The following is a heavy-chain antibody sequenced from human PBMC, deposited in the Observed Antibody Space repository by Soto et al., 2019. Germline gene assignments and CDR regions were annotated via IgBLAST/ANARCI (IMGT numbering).Heavy chain of an antibody. J-gene: IGHJ2*01. CDR3: TTDTLIPFLGYCSGGSCYPMEYFDL. V-gene: IGHV3-15*01. CDR2: IKSKTDGGTT. D-gene: IGHD2-15*01. Sequence: GGSLRLSCAASGFTFSNAWMSWVRQAPGKGLEWVGRIKSKTDGGTTDYAAPVKGRFTISREDSKNTLYLQMNSLKTEDTAVYYCTTDTLIPFLGYCSGGSCYPMEYFDLWGRGTLVTVSS. CDR1: GFTFSNAW.